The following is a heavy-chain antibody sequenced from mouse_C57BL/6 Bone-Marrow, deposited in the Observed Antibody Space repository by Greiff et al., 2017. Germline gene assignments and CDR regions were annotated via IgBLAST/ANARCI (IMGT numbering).Heavy chain of an antibody. D-gene: IGHD1-1*01. CDR1: GYTFTSYD. CDR3: ARLEFDGSSGDWYFDV. V-gene: IGHV1-85*01. CDR2: LYPRDGST. Sequence: VKLMESGPELVKPGASVKLSCKASGYTFTSYDINWVKQRPGQGLEWIGWLYPRDGSTTYNEKFKGKATLTVDTSSSTAYMALHSLTSEDSAVYFCARLEFDGSSGDWYFDVWGTGTTVTVSS. J-gene: IGHJ1*03.